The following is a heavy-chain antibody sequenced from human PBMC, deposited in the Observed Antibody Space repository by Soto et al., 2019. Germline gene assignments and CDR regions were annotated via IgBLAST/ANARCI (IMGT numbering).Heavy chain of an antibody. J-gene: IGHJ1*01. CDR1: GFTFSSYA. CDR3: ARPPRVVSRSEYFQH. D-gene: IGHD2-15*01. V-gene: IGHV3-30-3*01. CDR2: ISYDGSNK. Sequence: QVQLVESGGGVVQPGRSLRLSCAASGFTFSSYAMHWVRQAPGKGLEWVAVISYDGSNKYYADSVKGRFTISRDNSKNTLDLQMNSLRAEDTAVYYCARPPRVVSRSEYFQHWGQGTLVTVSS.